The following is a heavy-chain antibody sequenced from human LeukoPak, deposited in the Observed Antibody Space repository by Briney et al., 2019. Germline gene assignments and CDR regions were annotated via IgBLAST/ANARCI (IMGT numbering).Heavy chain of an antibody. CDR2: IIPIFGTA. V-gene: IGHV1-69*06. D-gene: IGHD1-26*01. Sequence: ASVKVSCKASGGTFSSYAISWVRQAPGQWLEWMGGIIPIFGTANYAQKFQGRVTMTEDTSTDTAYMELSSLRSEDTAVYYCATDNGELLGAFDIWGQGTMVTVSS. CDR1: GGTFSSYA. J-gene: IGHJ3*02. CDR3: ATDNGELLGAFDI.